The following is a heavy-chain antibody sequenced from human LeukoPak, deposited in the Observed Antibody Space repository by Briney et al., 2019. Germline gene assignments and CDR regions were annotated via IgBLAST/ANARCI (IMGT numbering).Heavy chain of an antibody. CDR1: GYSFNTYW. V-gene: IGHV5-51*01. J-gene: IGHJ3*02. CDR3: ARLARIAVAGTLIWGAFHI. CDR2: IYGGDSDT. Sequence: AGASLQISCKGSGYSFNTYWIGWVRHMPGKGLEWMGIIYGGDSDTRYSPSFQGHVTISADKSISTAYLQWSSLKASDTAMYYCARLARIAVAGTLIWGAFHIWGRGTMVTVSS. D-gene: IGHD6-19*01.